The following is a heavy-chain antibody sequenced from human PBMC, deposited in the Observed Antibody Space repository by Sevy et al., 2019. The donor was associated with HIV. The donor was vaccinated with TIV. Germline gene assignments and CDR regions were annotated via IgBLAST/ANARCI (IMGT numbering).Heavy chain of an antibody. Sequence: SETLSLTCTVSGGSITSLYWNWIRQPPGKGLEWIANIYYNGHINYNPALKSRVTLSLDTSKNQFSLRLSSVTTADTAMYYCAGENAWGRGYSWGQGTLVTVSS. CDR2: IYYNGHI. J-gene: IGHJ4*02. CDR3: AGENAWGRGYS. CDR1: GGSITSLY. D-gene: IGHD1-26*01. V-gene: IGHV4-59*08.